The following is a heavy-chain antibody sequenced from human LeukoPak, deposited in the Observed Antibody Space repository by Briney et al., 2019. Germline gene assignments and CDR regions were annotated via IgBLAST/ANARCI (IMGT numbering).Heavy chain of an antibody. CDR2: ISGSGGST. V-gene: IGHV3-23*01. CDR1: GFTFSSYG. CDR3: AKDEHIVVVTASDY. D-gene: IGHD2-21*02. Sequence: GGSLRLSCAASGFTFSSYGMSWVRQAPGKGLEWVSAISGSGGSTYYADSVKGRFTISRDNSKNTLYLQMNSLRAEDTAVYYCAKDEHIVVVTASDYWGQGTLVTVSS. J-gene: IGHJ4*02.